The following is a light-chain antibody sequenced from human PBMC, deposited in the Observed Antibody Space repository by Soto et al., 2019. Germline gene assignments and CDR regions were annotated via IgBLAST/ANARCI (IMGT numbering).Light chain of an antibody. CDR1: QSVSSN. Sequence: IELTQSPSTLSASVGDRVTITCRASQSVSSNLAWYQQKPGKAPRLLIYAASTMHSGIPSRFSGSGSGTEFTLTISSLQSEDFAVYYCQQYNNWPRTFGQGTKVDIK. CDR3: QQYNNWPRT. CDR2: AAS. V-gene: IGKV1-9*01. J-gene: IGKJ1*01.